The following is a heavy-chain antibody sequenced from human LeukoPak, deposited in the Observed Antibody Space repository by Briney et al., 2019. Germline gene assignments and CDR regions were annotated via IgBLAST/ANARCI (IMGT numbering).Heavy chain of an antibody. D-gene: IGHD4-23*01. CDR1: GFTFGDYA. CDR2: IRSKAYGGTT. CDR3: TRDRRSASSYGGKKREFDY. V-gene: IGHV3-49*04. J-gene: IGHJ4*02. Sequence: GGSLRLSCTASGFTFGDYAMSWVRQAPGKGPEWVGFIRSKAYGGTTEYAASVKGRFTISRDDSKSIAYLQMNSLKTEDTAVYYCTRDRRSASSYGGKKREFDYWGQGTLVTVSS.